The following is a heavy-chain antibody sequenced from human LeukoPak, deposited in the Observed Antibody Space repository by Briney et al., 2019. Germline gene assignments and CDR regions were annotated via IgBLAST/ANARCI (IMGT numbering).Heavy chain of an antibody. CDR3: ERDVLYRSDF. CDR1: GFTFSSYW. CDR2: ISSSGSTV. Sequence: PGGSLRLSCAASGFTFSSYWMSWVRQAPGKGLGWGSYISSSGSTVYYADSVKGRFTISRDNGKNSLYLQVNSLRAEDTAVYYCERDVLYRSDFWGQGTLVTVSS. V-gene: IGHV3-48*01. J-gene: IGHJ4*02. D-gene: IGHD2-2*02.